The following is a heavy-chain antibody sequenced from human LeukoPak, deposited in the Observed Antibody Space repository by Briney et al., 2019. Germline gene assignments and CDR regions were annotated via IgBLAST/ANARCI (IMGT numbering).Heavy chain of an antibody. D-gene: IGHD6-25*01. CDR3: ARDPSSALGMDV. CDR1: GGSISSGDYY. Sequence: PSQTLSLTCTVSGGSISSGDYYWSWIRQPPGKGLEWTGYIYYSGSTYYNPSLKSRVTISVDTSKNQFSLKLSSVTAADTAVYYCARDPSSALGMDVWGQGTTVTVSS. V-gene: IGHV4-30-4*01. CDR2: IYYSGST. J-gene: IGHJ6*02.